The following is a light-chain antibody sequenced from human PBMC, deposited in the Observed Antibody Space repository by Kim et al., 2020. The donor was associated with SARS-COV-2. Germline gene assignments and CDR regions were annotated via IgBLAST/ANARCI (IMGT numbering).Light chain of an antibody. Sequence: SYELTQPPSVSVAPGKTARITCGGNNIGSKSVHWYQQKPGQAPVLVIYYDSDRHAGIPERFSGSNSGNTATRTISRVEAGDEADYYCQVWDSSSDRWVFGGGTKVTVL. CDR2: YDS. CDR3: QVWDSSSDRWV. J-gene: IGLJ3*02. CDR1: NIGSKS. V-gene: IGLV3-21*04.